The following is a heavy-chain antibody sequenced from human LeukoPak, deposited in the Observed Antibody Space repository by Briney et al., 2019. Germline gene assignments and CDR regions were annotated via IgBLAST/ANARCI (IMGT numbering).Heavy chain of an antibody. CDR2: ISYDGGNK. V-gene: IGHV3-30*04. D-gene: IGHD5-12*01. J-gene: IGHJ4*02. CDR3: AREIVATGPYFDY. Sequence: GGSLRLSCAASGFTFSSYAMHWVRQAPGKGLEWVAVISYDGGNKYYADSVKGRFTISRDNSKNTLYLQMNSLRAEDTAVYYCAREIVATGPYFDYWGQGTLVTVSS. CDR1: GFTFSSYA.